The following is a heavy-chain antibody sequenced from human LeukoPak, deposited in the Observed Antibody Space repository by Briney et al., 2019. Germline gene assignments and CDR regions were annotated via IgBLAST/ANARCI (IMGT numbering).Heavy chain of an antibody. Sequence: SVKVSCKASGGTFSSYAISWVRQAPGQGLEWMGGIIPIFGTANYAQKFQGRVTITADESTSTAYMELSSLGSEDTAVYYCARGGIVAVPAAIPGAHYFDYWGQGTLVTVSS. D-gene: IGHD2-2*01. CDR2: IIPIFGTA. CDR1: GGTFSSYA. J-gene: IGHJ4*02. CDR3: ARGGIVAVPAAIPGAHYFDY. V-gene: IGHV1-69*13.